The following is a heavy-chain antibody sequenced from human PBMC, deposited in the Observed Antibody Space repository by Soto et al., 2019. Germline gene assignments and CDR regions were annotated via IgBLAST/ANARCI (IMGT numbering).Heavy chain of an antibody. J-gene: IGHJ4*02. D-gene: IGHD3-3*01. CDR1: GFSFSSCA. CDR2: ISYDGSNK. V-gene: IGHV3-30-3*01. CDR3: ARDKRDLRFLEWSYYFDY. Sequence: PGGSLGLSCAASGFSFSSCAMQWVRQAPGKGLEWVALISYDGSNKYYADSVKGRFTISRDNSKNTLYLQMNSLRAEDTAVYYCARDKRDLRFLEWSYYFDYWGQGT.